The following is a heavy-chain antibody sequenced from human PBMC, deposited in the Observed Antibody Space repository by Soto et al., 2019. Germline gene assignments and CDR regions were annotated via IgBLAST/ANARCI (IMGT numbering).Heavy chain of an antibody. J-gene: IGHJ5*02. Sequence: VASVKVSCKASGYTFTSYDINWVRQATGQGLEYLGWMNPNSGNTGYVQKFQGRVTMTWDSSITTAYMDLSSLRSEDTAVYFCARGVKYGAYSRWFDPWGQGTLVTVSS. CDR1: GYTFTSYD. D-gene: IGHD4-17*01. V-gene: IGHV1-8*01. CDR2: MNPNSGNT. CDR3: ARGVKYGAYSRWFDP.